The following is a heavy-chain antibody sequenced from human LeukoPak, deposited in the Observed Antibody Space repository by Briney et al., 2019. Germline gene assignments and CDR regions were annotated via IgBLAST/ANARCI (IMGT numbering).Heavy chain of an antibody. J-gene: IGHJ4*02. CDR1: GFTFSSYA. CDR2: ISGSGGST. CDR3: AKSPGYCSGGSCHS. D-gene: IGHD2-15*01. Sequence: GGSLRLSCAASGFTFSSYAMSWVRQAPGKGLEWVSAISGSGGSTYYADSVKGRFTISRDNSKNTLYLQMNSLRAEDTAVYYCAKSPGYCSGGSCHSWGQGTLVTVSS. V-gene: IGHV3-23*01.